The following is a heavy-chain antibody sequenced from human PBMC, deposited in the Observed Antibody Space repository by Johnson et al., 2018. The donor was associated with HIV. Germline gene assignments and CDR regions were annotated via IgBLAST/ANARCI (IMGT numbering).Heavy chain of an antibody. CDR3: VRAVTYYNFFVSFLFYI. D-gene: IGHD3-3*01. J-gene: IGHJ3*02. CDR1: GFTFRNAW. Sequence: VQLVESGGGLVQPGGSLRLSCAASGFTFRNAWMSWVRQAPGKGLEWVGRIKSKTDGGTTDYAAPVKGRFTISRDDLKNTRYLQMNSLRAEDTAVYYCVRAVTYYNFFVSFLFYIWGQGTSVTVSS. V-gene: IGHV3-15*01. CDR2: IKSKTDGGTT.